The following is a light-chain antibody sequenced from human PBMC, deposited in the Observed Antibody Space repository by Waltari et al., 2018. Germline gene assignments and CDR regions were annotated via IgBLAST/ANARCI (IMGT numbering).Light chain of an antibody. J-gene: IGLJ2*01. V-gene: IGLV2-14*03. CDR1: SSDIGAFYI. CDR2: NVS. Sequence: QSALAQPASVSGSPGQSITISCTGSSSDIGAFYIVSWYQQHPGRAPRLIIRNVSERPSGVPHRFSGSKSGNTASLTISSLRSEDESLYFCSSFTTGSTGLFGGGTKLTVL. CDR3: SSFTTGSTGL.